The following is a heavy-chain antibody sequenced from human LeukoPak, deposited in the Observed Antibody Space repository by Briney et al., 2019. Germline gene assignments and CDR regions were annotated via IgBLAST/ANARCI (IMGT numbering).Heavy chain of an antibody. CDR1: GGSISSYY. Sequence: SETLSLTCTVSGGSISSYYWSWIRQPPGKGLEWIGYIYYSGSTNYNPSLKGRVTISVDTSKNQFSLKLSSVTAADTAVYYCARDLRYSSSWYGIDYWGQGTLVTVSS. CDR2: IYYSGST. CDR3: ARDLRYSSSWYGIDY. D-gene: IGHD6-13*01. J-gene: IGHJ4*02. V-gene: IGHV4-59*01.